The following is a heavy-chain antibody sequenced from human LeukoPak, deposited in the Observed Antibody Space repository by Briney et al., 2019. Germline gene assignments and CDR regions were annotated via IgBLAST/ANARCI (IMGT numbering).Heavy chain of an antibody. CDR1: GFTFSSYA. CDR2: ISGSGGST. V-gene: IGHV3-23*01. CDR3: ARVAVSGPTGWFDS. D-gene: IGHD2-8*02. J-gene: IGHJ5*01. Sequence: GGSLRLSCAASGFTFSSYAMSWVRQAPGKGLEWVSAISGSGGSTYYADSVKGRFTISRDNVDNVVYLQMNSLGAEDTAVFYCARVAVSGPTGWFDSWGQGTLVIVSS.